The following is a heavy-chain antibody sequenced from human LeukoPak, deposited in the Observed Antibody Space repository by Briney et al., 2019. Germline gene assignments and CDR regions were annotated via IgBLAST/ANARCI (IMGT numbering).Heavy chain of an antibody. CDR1: GYSISSGYY. D-gene: IGHD2-2*02. Sequence: SETLSLTCAVSGYSISSGYYWGWIRQPPGQGLEWIGTIYHSGSTYYNPSLKSRVTISVDTSKNQFSLKLSSVTAADTAAYYCAVGYCSSTSCYREYFQHWGQGTLVTVSS. CDR2: IYHSGST. CDR3: AVGYCSSTSCYREYFQH. V-gene: IGHV4-38-2*01. J-gene: IGHJ1*01.